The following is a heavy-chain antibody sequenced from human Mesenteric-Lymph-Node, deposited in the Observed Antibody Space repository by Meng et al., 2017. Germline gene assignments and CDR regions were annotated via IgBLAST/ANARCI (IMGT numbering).Heavy chain of an antibody. Sequence: QVQLQESGPGLVKPSQTLSLTCTVSGGSISSGGHSWSWIRQHPGKGLEWIAYIYYSGSTYYNPSLKSRVIVSVDTSKNQFSLKLSSVTAEDTAVYYCARVDSSGYFLDYWGQGTLVTVSS. CDR2: IYYSGST. D-gene: IGHD3-22*01. V-gene: IGHV4-31*03. CDR3: ARVDSSGYFLDY. J-gene: IGHJ4*01. CDR1: GGSISSGGHS.